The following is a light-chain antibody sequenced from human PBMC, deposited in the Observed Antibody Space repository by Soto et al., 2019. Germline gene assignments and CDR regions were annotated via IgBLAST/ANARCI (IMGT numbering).Light chain of an antibody. CDR3: QSYDSSLRGV. CDR2: GSV. Sequence: QSVLTQPPSVSGAPGQRVTISCTGSTSNIGAGYDVHWYRQVPGTAPKLLIYGSVNRPSGVPDRFSGSKSGASASLAITGLQAEDEADYYCQSYDSSLRGVFGGGTKLTVL. CDR1: TSNIGAGYD. V-gene: IGLV1-40*01. J-gene: IGLJ3*02.